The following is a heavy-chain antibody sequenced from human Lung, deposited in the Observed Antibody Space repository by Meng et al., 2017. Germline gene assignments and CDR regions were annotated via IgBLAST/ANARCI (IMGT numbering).Heavy chain of an antibody. J-gene: IGHJ4*02. D-gene: IGHD2-15*01. CDR3: ARAEEEYCSGGSCPDFDF. CDR2: ISGYNGNT. Sequence: QVQLVQAGGEVKKPGASVKVACKASGYIFTRYGITWVRQAPGQGPEWMGWISGYNGNTNYAQKLQGRVTMTTDTSTSTAYMELRSLRSDDTAVYYCARAEEEYCSGGSCPDFDFWGQGTLVTVSS. CDR1: GYIFTRYG. V-gene: IGHV1-18*01.